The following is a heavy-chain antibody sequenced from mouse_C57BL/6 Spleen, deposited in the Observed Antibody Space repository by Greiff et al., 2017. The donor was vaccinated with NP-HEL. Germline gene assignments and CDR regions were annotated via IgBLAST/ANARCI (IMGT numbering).Heavy chain of an antibody. Sequence: QVQLQQPGAELVRPGSSVKLSCKASGYTFTSYWMDWVKQRPGQGLEWIGNIYPSDSETHYNQKFKDKATLTVAKSSSTAYMQLHSLTTEDCAVYCSARSRYGKYLDDWGKGTTLTVAS. CDR1: GYTFTSYW. V-gene: IGHV1-61*01. J-gene: IGHJ2*01. D-gene: IGHD2-1*01. CDR2: IYPSDSET. CDR3: ARSRYGKYLDD.